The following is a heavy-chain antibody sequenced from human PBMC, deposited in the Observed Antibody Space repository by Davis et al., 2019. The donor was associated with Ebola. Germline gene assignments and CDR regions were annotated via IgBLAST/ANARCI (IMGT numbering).Heavy chain of an antibody. D-gene: IGHD1-26*01. CDR3: ARGWSGWSYFRGDYFDY. Sequence: PSETLSLTCAVYGGSFSGYYWSWIRQPPGKGLEWIGEINHSGSTNYNPSLKSRVTISVDTSKNQFSRKLSSVTAADTAVYYCARGWSGWSYFRGDYFDYWGQGTLVTVSS. V-gene: IGHV4-34*01. J-gene: IGHJ4*02. CDR1: GGSFSGYY. CDR2: INHSGST.